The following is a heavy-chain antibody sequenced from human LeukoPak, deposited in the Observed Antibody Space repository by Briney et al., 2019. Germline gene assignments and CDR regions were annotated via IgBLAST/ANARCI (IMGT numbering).Heavy chain of an antibody. V-gene: IGHV3-7*04. D-gene: IGHD2-21*02. CDR3: ARGDDFSGDY. Sequence: GGSLRLSCTASGFTFSTYWMSWVRQAPGKGLEWVANIHPDGNEKYHVDSVKGRFTISRDNAKNSLYLQMSSLRVEDTAVYYCARGDDFSGDYWGQGTLVTVSS. J-gene: IGHJ4*02. CDR2: IHPDGNEK. CDR1: GFTFSTYW.